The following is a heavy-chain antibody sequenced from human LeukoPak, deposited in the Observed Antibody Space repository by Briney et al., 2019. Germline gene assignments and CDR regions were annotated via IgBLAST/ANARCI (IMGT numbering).Heavy chain of an antibody. Sequence: GGSLRLSCAASGFTVSSNYMTWVRQAPGKGLEWVSIIYSGGSTYYADSVKGRFTISRDNSKNTVYLQMNSLTAEDTAVYYCATYTRIVEAGTRVFDHWGQGTLVTVSS. CDR1: GFTVSSNY. CDR2: IYSGGST. J-gene: IGHJ4*02. V-gene: IGHV3-53*01. CDR3: ATYTRIVEAGTRVFDH. D-gene: IGHD1-26*01.